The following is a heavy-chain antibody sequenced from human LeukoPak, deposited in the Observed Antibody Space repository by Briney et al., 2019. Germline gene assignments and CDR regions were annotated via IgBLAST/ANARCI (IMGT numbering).Heavy chain of an antibody. J-gene: IGHJ5*02. Sequence: PSETLSLTCTVSGYSISSGYYWGWIRQPPGKGLEWTGSIDHSGSTYYNPSLKSRITISVDTSKNQFSLKLSSVTAADTAVYYCARRYIVVVVAPRPNWFDPWGQGTLVTVSS. CDR1: GYSISSGYY. CDR3: ARRYIVVVVAPRPNWFDP. D-gene: IGHD2-15*01. CDR2: IDHSGST. V-gene: IGHV4-38-2*02.